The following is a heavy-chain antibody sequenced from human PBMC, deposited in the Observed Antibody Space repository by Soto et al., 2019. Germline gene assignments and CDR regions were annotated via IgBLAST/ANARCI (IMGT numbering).Heavy chain of an antibody. CDR3: VKDGSSGWPYFDDMDV. CDR1: GFTFSSYG. Sequence: GGSLRLSCAASGFTFSSYGMHWVRQAPGKGLEWVAVILYDGSKKYYADSVKGRFTISRDNSKNTLYLQMSSLRAEDTALYYCVKDGSSGWPYFDDMDVWGQGTTVTVAS. D-gene: IGHD6-19*01. CDR2: ILYDGSKK. J-gene: IGHJ6*02. V-gene: IGHV3-30*18.